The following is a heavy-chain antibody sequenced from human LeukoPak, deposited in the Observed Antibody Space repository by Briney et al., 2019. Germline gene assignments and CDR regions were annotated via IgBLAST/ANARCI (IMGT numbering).Heavy chain of an antibody. Sequence: PGRSLRLSCAASGFTFSSYGMPWVRQAPGQGLEWMGIINPSGGSTSYAQKFQGRVTMTRDTSTGTVYMELSSLRSEDTAVYYCARGAKVGATRGIDYWGQGTLVTVSS. D-gene: IGHD1-26*01. J-gene: IGHJ4*02. CDR2: INPSGGST. CDR1: GFTFSSYG. CDR3: ARGAKVGATRGIDY. V-gene: IGHV1-46*01.